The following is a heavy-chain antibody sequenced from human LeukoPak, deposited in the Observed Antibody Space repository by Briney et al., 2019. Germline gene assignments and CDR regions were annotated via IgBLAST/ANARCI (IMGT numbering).Heavy chain of an antibody. J-gene: IGHJ4*02. CDR3: AKSQYGDYAVVDY. V-gene: IGHV3-48*03. CDR2: ISSSGSTI. D-gene: IGHD4-17*01. Sequence: GGSLRLSCAASGFTFSSYEMNWVRQAPGKGLEWVSYISSSGSTIYYADSVKGRFTISRDNAKNSLYPQMNSLRAEDTAVYYCAKSQYGDYAVVDYWGQGTLVTVSS. CDR1: GFTFSSYE.